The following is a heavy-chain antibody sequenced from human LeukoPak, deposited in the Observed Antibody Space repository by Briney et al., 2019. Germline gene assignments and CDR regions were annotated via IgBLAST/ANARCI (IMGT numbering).Heavy chain of an antibody. CDR3: AKVRVYYDFWSGLDY. Sequence: PGRSLRLSCAASGFTFSSSVMHWVRQAPGEGLEWVAGISSDGNNKYYVDSVKGRFTISRDNSKNTLYLQMNSLRGEDTAVYYCAKVRVYYDFWSGLDYWGQGTLVTVSS. J-gene: IGHJ4*02. CDR1: GFTFSSSV. D-gene: IGHD3-3*01. CDR2: ISSDGNNK. V-gene: IGHV3-30*18.